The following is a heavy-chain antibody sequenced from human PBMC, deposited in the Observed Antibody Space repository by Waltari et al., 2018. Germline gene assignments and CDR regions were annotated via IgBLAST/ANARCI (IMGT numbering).Heavy chain of an antibody. CDR2: IYHSGRT. J-gene: IGHJ4*02. CDR3: ASTSPPYY. Sequence: QVQLQESGPGLVKPSETLSLTCAVSGYSISSGYYWGWIRQPPGKGLEWIGSIYHSGRTYYNPSLKSRVTISVDTSKNQFSLKLSSVTAADTAVYYCASTSPPYYWGQGTLVTVSS. V-gene: IGHV4-38-2*01. CDR1: GYSISSGYY.